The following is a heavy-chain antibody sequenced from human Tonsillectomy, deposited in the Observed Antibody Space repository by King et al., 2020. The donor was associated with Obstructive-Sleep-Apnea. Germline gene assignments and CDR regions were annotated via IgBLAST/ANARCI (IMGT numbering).Heavy chain of an antibody. CDR3: ARERAAGTSWFDP. CDR2: ISYSGRS. CDR1: GGSISDSSYY. D-gene: IGHD6-13*01. Sequence: QLQESGPRLVRPSETLSLTCTVSGGSISDSSYYWAWIRQPPGKGLEWIGSISYSGRSYYNPSLKSRVTMSEDTSKNQFSLLLNSATAADTAVYYCARERAAGTSWFDPWVQGTLVTVSS. J-gene: IGHJ5*02. V-gene: IGHV4-39*07.